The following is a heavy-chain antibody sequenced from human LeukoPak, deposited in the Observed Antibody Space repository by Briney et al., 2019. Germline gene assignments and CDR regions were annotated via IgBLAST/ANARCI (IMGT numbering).Heavy chain of an antibody. CDR1: GGSFSGYY. CDR3: ARADSSSRLWYFDL. D-gene: IGHD6-13*01. V-gene: IGHV4-34*01. J-gene: IGHJ2*01. CDR2: INHSGST. Sequence: SETLSLTCAVYGGSFSGYYWSWIRQPPGKGLEWIGKINHSGSTNYNPSLKSRVTISVDTSKNQFSLKLSSVTAADTAVYYCARADSSSRLWYFDLWGRGTLVTVSS.